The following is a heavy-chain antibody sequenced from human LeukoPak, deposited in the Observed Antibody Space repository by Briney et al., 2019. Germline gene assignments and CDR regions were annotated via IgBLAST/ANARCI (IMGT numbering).Heavy chain of an antibody. CDR1: GSSISNYY. Sequence: SETLSLTCTVSGSSISNYYWGWIRQAPGKGLEWIGSIYYSGNTYYNSSLKSRVTISLDTSKNQFSLNLFSVTAADTAVYYCARDLIAAAGTGYWGQGTLVTVSS. J-gene: IGHJ4*02. D-gene: IGHD6-13*01. CDR3: ARDLIAAAGTGY. V-gene: IGHV4-39*07. CDR2: IYYSGNT.